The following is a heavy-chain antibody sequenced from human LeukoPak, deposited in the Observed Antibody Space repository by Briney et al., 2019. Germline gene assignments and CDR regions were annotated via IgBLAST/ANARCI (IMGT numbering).Heavy chain of an antibody. CDR1: GVSVTGNY. CDR2: PYSDGNT. D-gene: IGHD4-17*01. CDR3: VYGDYPLTN. J-gene: IGHJ4*02. Sequence: GGSLRISCAVSGVSVTGNYWHWVRQAPGRAPEWVALPYSDGNTRYAASVTGRFTFSRDVAKSTLFLQMVSLRAEDTAQYYCVYGDYPLTNWGQGTLVTVSS. V-gene: IGHV3-66*01.